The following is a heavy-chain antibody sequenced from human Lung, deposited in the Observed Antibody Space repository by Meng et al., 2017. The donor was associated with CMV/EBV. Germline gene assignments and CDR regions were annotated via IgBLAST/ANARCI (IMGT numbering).Heavy chain of an antibody. V-gene: IGHV1-18*01. CDR2: ISVYSGNT. D-gene: IGHD3-3*01. CDR1: GYTFPTFD. J-gene: IGHJ4*02. CDR3: ARDFDFWSGYYRPLGY. Sequence: QVQSVQSGNEVKKPGASVKVSCKASGYTFPTFDINWLRQAPGHGLEWMGWISVYSGNTNYAQKFQGRVTMTTDRSTSTVYMDLTSLRSDDTAVYYCARDFDFWSGYYRPLGYWGQGTLVTVSS.